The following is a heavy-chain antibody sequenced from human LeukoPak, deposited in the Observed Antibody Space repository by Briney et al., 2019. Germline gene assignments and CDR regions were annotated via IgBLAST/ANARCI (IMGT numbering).Heavy chain of an antibody. Sequence: GGSLRLSCAASGFTVSSNYMSWVRQAPGKGLEWVSVIYSGGSTYYADSVKGRFTISRDNSKNTLYLQMNSLRAEDTAVYYCARGGCSSTSCHPFDYWGQGTLVTVSS. J-gene: IGHJ4*02. CDR2: IYSGGST. CDR1: GFTVSSNY. V-gene: IGHV3-66*02. D-gene: IGHD2-2*01. CDR3: ARGGCSSTSCHPFDY.